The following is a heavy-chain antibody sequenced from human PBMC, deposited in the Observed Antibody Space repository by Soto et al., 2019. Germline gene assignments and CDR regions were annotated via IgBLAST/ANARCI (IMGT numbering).Heavy chain of an antibody. Sequence: QVQLVQSGAEVKKPGSSVKVSCKASGGTFSSYAISWVRQAPGQGLEWMGGIIPIFGTANYAQKFQGRVTIYAEETTSTAYMELSSLRSEDTAVYYCARGGMPGPYSSSPTADWGQGTLVTVSS. V-gene: IGHV1-69*01. CDR1: GGTFSSYA. J-gene: IGHJ4*02. D-gene: IGHD6-13*01. CDR2: IIPIFGTA. CDR3: ARGGMPGPYSSSPTAD.